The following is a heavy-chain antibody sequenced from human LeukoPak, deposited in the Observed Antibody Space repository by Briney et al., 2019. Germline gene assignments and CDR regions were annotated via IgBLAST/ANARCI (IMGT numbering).Heavy chain of an antibody. CDR1: GFTFSIYW. J-gene: IGHJ5*02. Sequence: GGSLRLSCAAPGFTFSIYWMSWVRQAPGKGLEWVSAISGSGGSTYYADSVKGRFTISRDNSKNTLYLQMNSLRAEDTAVYYCAKDLPALLLSPLGPWGQGTLVTVSS. V-gene: IGHV3-23*01. CDR3: AKDLPALLLSPLGP. D-gene: IGHD3-22*01. CDR2: ISGSGGST.